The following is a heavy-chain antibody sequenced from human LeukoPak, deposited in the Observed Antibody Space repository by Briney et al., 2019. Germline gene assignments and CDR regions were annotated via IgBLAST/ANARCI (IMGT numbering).Heavy chain of an antibody. Sequence: GGSLRLSCAASGFTFSTYSMNWVRQAPGKGLDWVSYISSSSSTIYYADSVKGRFTISRDNAKNSLYLQMNSLRAEDTAVYYCARVFWGYYDFWSGYYTGEYYFDYWGQGTLVTVSS. V-gene: IGHV3-48*04. CDR2: ISSSSSTI. J-gene: IGHJ4*02. CDR1: GFTFSTYS. CDR3: ARVFWGYYDFWSGYYTGEYYFDY. D-gene: IGHD3-3*01.